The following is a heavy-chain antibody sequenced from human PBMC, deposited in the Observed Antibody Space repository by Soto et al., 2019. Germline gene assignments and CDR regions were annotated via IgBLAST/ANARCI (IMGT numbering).Heavy chain of an antibody. CDR1: GGSFTHYY. V-gene: IGHV4-34*01. CDR3: ARTIYGDPATPTNPAFDY. J-gene: IGHJ4*02. CDR2: INHGRSA. D-gene: IGHD4-17*01. Sequence: QVQLQQWGAGLLKPSETLSLTCGVHGGSFTHYYWSWIRQPPGKGLEWIGEINHGRSADYNPSLKSRVTISVDTSKKQVSLNMRSVTAADTAVYYCARTIYGDPATPTNPAFDYWGQGSLVTVAS.